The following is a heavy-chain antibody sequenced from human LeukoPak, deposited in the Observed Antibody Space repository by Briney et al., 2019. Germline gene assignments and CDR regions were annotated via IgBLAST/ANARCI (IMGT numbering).Heavy chain of an antibody. Sequence: GGSLRLSCAASGFTFDDYAMHWVRQAPGKGLEWVSGISWNSGSIGYADSVKGRFTISRDNAKNSLYLQMSSLRAEDMALYYCAKDYCSSTSCRFDYWGQGTLVTVSS. J-gene: IGHJ4*02. CDR2: ISWNSGSI. CDR1: GFTFDDYA. D-gene: IGHD2-2*01. V-gene: IGHV3-9*03. CDR3: AKDYCSSTSCRFDY.